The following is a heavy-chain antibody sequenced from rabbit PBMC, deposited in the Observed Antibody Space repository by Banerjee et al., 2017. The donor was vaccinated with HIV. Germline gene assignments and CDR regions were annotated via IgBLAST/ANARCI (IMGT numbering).Heavy chain of an antibody. CDR1: GFSFSSSYY. CDR2: IATSSGRT. D-gene: IGHD4-2*01. J-gene: IGHJ4*01. Sequence: QEQLVEYGGDLVQPEGSLTLTCKASGFSFSSSYYMCWVRQAPGKGLEWIGCIATSSGRTWYASWAKGRFTISKSTSLNTVTLQMTSLTAADTATYFCARGAGIHYADLWGPGTLVTVS. V-gene: IGHV1S43*01. CDR3: ARGAGIHYADL.